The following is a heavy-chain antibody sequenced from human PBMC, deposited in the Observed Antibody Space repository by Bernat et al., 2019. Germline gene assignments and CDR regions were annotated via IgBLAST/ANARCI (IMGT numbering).Heavy chain of an antibody. CDR3: TRRGYNYGWGASDI. CDR2: ISRGGDT. J-gene: IGHJ3*02. CDR1: GFTVSSTY. Sequence: EVRLVETGGGLIQPGGSLRLSCVASGFTVSSTYMNWVRQAPGKGLEWVSIISRGGDTFYADSVKGRFTISRVNSKDTLYLQMNSLRPEGTAVYYCTRRGYNYGWGASDIWGQGTMVTVSS. D-gene: IGHD5-18*01. V-gene: IGHV3-53*05.